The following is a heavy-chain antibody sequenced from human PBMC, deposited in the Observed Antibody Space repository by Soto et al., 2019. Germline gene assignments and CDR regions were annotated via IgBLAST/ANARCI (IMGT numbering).Heavy chain of an antibody. CDR2: IIPIFGTA. V-gene: IGHV1-69*13. D-gene: IGHD5-18*01. CDR1: GGTFSSYA. J-gene: IGHJ4*02. CDR3: AGGTTQLWSVIYFDY. Sequence: GSSVKVSCKASGGTFSSYAISWVRQAPGQGLEWMGGIIPIFGTANYAQKFQGRVTITADESTSTAYMELSSLRSEDTAVYYCAGGTTQLWSVIYFDYWGQGTLVSVSS.